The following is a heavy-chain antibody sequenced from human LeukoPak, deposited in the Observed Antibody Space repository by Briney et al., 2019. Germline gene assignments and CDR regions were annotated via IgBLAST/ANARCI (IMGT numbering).Heavy chain of an antibody. D-gene: IGHD6-19*01. CDR2: IYYSGST. J-gene: IGHJ4*02. Sequence: SETLSLTCTVSGGSMSPYHWGWIRQPPGKGLEWTGYIYYSGSTNYNPSLNSRVTISVDTFKNQFSLRLSSVTAADTAIYYCARAVSGRFDYWGQGTLVTVSS. CDR3: ARAVSGRFDY. V-gene: IGHV4-59*08. CDR1: GGSMSPYH.